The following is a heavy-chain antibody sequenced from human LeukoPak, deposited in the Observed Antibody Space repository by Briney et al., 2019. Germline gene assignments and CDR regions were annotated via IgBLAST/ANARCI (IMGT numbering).Heavy chain of an antibody. CDR1: GFTFSSYA. D-gene: IGHD2-2*01. J-gene: IGHJ4*02. Sequence: GGSLRLSCAASGFTFSSYAMSWVRQAPGKGLEWVSAISGSGGSTYYADSVKGRFTISRDNSKNTLYLQMNSLRAEDMAVYYCAKIYSDGYCSITSCYIAIDYWGQGTLVTVSS. CDR2: ISGSGGST. V-gene: IGHV3-23*01. CDR3: AKIYSDGYCSITSCYIAIDY.